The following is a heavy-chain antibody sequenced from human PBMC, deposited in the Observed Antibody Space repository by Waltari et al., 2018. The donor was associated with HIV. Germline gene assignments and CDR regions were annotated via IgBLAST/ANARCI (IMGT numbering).Heavy chain of an antibody. J-gene: IGHJ4*02. CDR1: GFTFSSDA. CDR2: ISSSSTTI. V-gene: IGHV3-48*04. D-gene: IGHD6-6*01. CDR3: ARERFGSSYFGY. Sequence: EVQLVESGGGLVQPGGSLRISCAASGFTFSSDAMNWVRQAPGKGLEWVSYISSSSTTINYADSVKGRFTISRDNAKNLLYLQMSSLRAEDTAVYFCARERFGSSYFGYWGQGTLVTVSS.